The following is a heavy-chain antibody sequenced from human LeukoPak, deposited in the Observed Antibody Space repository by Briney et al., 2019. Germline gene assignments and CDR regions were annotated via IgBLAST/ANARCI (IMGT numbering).Heavy chain of an antibody. Sequence: GGSLRLSCAASGFTFDIYAMHWVRQAPGKGLEYVSGISDQGGSTYYANSVKGRFTISRDNSENTLYLQMGSLRAEDTAVYYCARVDSTGWDDAFDYWGQGTLVTVSS. CDR1: GFTFDIYA. D-gene: IGHD6-19*01. J-gene: IGHJ4*02. CDR2: ISDQGGST. V-gene: IGHV3-64*01. CDR3: ARVDSTGWDDAFDY.